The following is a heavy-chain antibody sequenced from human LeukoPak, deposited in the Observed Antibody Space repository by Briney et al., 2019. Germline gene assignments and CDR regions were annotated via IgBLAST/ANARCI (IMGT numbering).Heavy chain of an antibody. Sequence: GGSLRLSCAASEFTISSNYMSWVRQAPGKGLEWVSIIYTGGTTYYADSVKGRFTISRDNCKNTVYLHMNSLRAADTAVYYCARVSAPYPGNSFPGVFDYWGQGTLVTVSS. CDR2: IYTGGTT. D-gene: IGHD3-9*01. CDR3: ARVSAPYPGNSFPGVFDY. V-gene: IGHV3-53*01. J-gene: IGHJ4*02. CDR1: EFTISSNY.